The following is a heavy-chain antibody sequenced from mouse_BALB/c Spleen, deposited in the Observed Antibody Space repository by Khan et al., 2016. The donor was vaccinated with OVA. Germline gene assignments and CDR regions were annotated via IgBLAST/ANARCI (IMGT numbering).Heavy chain of an antibody. Sequence: VQLKESGAELARPGVSVKISCKGSGYTFTDFTMHWVKQSHAMSLEWIGVISTYYGDADYNQKFKGKATMTVDKSSNTAYMDLARLTSEDSAIYYWARGGGGNRFLYWGQGTLVTVSA. V-gene: IGHV1S137*01. J-gene: IGHJ3*01. CDR1: GYTFTDFT. CDR3: ARGGGGNRFLY. CDR2: ISTYYGDA.